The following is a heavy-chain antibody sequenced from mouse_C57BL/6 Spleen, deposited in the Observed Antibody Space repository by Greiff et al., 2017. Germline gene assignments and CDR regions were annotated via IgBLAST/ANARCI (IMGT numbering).Heavy chain of an antibody. D-gene: IGHD2-4*01. J-gene: IGHJ3*01. CDR1: GFPFSSYG. CDR2: ISSGGSYT. V-gene: IGHV5-6*01. Sequence: EVQRVESGGDLVKPGGSLKLSCAASGFPFSSYGMSWVRQTPDKRLEWVATISSGGSYTYYPDSVKGRFTISRDNAKNTLYLQMSSLKSEDTAMYYCARLYYEYAVAMFAYWGQGTLVTVSA. CDR3: ARLYYEYAVAMFAY.